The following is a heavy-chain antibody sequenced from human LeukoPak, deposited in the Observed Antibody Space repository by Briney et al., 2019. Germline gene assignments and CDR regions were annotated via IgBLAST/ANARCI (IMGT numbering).Heavy chain of an antibody. CDR1: GFPFSSYW. J-gene: IGHJ6*02. CDR3: ARDRAVKARIGGMDV. CDR2: VNSDGSTT. Sequence: GGSLRLSCAASGFPFSSYWMHWVRQAPGKGLEWVSRVNSDGSTTTYADSVRGRFTISRDNAKNTLYLQMSSLRAEDTGIYYCARDRAVKARIGGMDVWGQGTRSSSP. V-gene: IGHV3-74*01. D-gene: IGHD5-24*01.